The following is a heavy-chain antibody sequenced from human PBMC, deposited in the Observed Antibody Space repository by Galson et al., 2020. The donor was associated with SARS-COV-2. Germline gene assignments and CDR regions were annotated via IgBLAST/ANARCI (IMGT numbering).Heavy chain of an antibody. CDR1: GGSISSSSYY. D-gene: IGHD2-2*02. V-gene: IGHV4-39*01. CDR3: ARRKAGYCSSTSCYTDNWFDP. CDR2: IYYSGST. J-gene: IGHJ5*02. Sequence: ETSETLSLTCTVPGGSISSSSYYWGWIRQPPGKGLEWIGSIYYSGSTYYNPSLKSRVTISVDTSKNQFSLKLSSVTAADTAVYYCARRKAGYCSSTSCYTDNWFDPWGQGTLVTVSS.